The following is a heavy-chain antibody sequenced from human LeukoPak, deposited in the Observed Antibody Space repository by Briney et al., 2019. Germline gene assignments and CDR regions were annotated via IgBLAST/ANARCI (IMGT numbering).Heavy chain of an antibody. V-gene: IGHV4-34*01. Sequence: SETLSLTCAVYGGSFSGYYWSWIRQPPGKGLEWIGETNHSGSTNYNPSLKSRVTISVDTSKNQFSLKLSSVTAADTAVYYCAKDRHWLALDDWGQGTLVTVSS. D-gene: IGHD6-19*01. J-gene: IGHJ4*02. CDR2: TNHSGST. CDR1: GGSFSGYY. CDR3: AKDRHWLALDD.